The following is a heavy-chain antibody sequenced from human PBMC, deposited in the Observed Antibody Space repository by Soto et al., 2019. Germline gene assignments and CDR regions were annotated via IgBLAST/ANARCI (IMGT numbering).Heavy chain of an antibody. CDR3: ARHYDFWSGYLNWFDP. D-gene: IGHD3-3*01. CDR1: GGTFSSYA. CDR2: IIPIFGTA. J-gene: IGHJ5*02. Sequence: QVPLVQSGAEVKKPGSSVKVSCKASGGTFSSYAISWVRQAPGQGLEWMGGIIPIFGTANYAQKFQGRVTITADKSTSTAYMELSSLRSEDTAVYYCARHYDFWSGYLNWFDPWGQGTLVTVSS. V-gene: IGHV1-69*06.